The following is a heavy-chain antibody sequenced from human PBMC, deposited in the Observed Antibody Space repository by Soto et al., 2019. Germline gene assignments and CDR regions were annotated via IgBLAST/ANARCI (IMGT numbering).Heavy chain of an antibody. Sequence: SETLSLTCTVSGGSISSGGYYWSWIRQHPGKGLEWIGYIYYSGSTYYNPSLKSRVTISVDTSKNQFSLKLSSVTAADTAVYYCARVGECTNGVCLWYFDLWGRGTLVTVSS. J-gene: IGHJ2*01. V-gene: IGHV4-31*03. CDR2: IYYSGST. CDR3: ARVGECTNGVCLWYFDL. D-gene: IGHD2-8*01. CDR1: GGSISSGGYY.